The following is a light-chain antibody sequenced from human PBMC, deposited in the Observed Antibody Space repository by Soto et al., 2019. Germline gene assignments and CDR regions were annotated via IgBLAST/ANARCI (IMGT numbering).Light chain of an antibody. V-gene: IGLV4-69*01. CDR3: QTWGTGIQV. CDR1: SGHSTYA. CDR2: LNSDGSH. J-gene: IGLJ7*01. Sequence: VLTQSPSASASLGASVKLTCTLSSGHSTYAIAWHQQQPEKGPRYLMKLNSDGSHSKGDGMPDRFSGSGSGAERYLTISSLQSEDEAVYYCQTWGTGIQVFGGGTQLTVL.